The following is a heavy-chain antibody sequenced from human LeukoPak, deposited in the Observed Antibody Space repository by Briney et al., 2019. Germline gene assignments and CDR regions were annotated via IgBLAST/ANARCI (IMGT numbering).Heavy chain of an antibody. CDR2: ISYDGSNK. V-gene: IGHV3-30*18. J-gene: IGHJ4*02. Sequence: GGSLRLSCAASGFTFSSYGMHWVRQAPGKGLEWVAVISYDGSNKYYADSVKGRFTISRDNSKNTLYLQMNSLRAEDTAVYYCAKYCSSTSCPDYWGQGTLVTVSS. CDR3: AKYCSSTSCPDY. D-gene: IGHD2-2*01. CDR1: GFTFSSYG.